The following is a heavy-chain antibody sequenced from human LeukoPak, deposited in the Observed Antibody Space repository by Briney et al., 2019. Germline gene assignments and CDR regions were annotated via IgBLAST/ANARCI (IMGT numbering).Heavy chain of an antibody. J-gene: IGHJ3*02. Sequence: ASVKVSCKASGYTFTGYYMHWVRQAPGQGLEWMAWISPNSGGTNYAQKFQGRVTMTRDTSSSTAYMELSRLRFDDTVVYYCARGPRITIFGVVMANDAFDIWGQGTMVTVSS. CDR2: ISPNSGGT. CDR3: ARGPRITIFGVVMANDAFDI. CDR1: GYTFTGYY. D-gene: IGHD3-3*01. V-gene: IGHV1-2*02.